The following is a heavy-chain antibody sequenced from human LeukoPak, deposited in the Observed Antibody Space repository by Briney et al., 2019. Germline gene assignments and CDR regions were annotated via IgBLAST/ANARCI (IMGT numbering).Heavy chain of an antibody. V-gene: IGHV3-23*01. CDR2: ISGAGSGT. CDR1: GFTFSTYT. CDR3: AKGTERYREVSSFDS. J-gene: IGHJ4*02. D-gene: IGHD3-10*01. Sequence: PGGSLRLSCAASGFTFSTYTMNWVRQAPGKGLEWVSAISGAGSGTYYADFVKGRFSISRDSSKNTLYLQMNSLRAEDTAAYYCAKGTERYREVSSFDSWGQGTLVTVSS.